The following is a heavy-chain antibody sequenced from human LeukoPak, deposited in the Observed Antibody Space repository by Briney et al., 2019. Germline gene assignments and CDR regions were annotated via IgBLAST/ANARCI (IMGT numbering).Heavy chain of an antibody. V-gene: IGHV4-34*01. CDR1: GGSFSGYY. J-gene: IGHJ4*02. CDR2: INHSGST. CDR3: ARLMVRGAPFDY. D-gene: IGHD3-10*01. Sequence: SETLSLTGAVYGGSFSGYYWSWIRQPPGKGLEWIGEINHSGSTNYNPSLKSRVTISVDTSKNQFSLKLSSVTAADTAVYYCARLMVRGAPFDYWGQGTLVTVSS.